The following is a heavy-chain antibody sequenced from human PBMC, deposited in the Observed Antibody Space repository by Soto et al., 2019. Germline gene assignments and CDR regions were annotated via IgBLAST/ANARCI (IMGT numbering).Heavy chain of an antibody. V-gene: IGHV3-30*03. CDR2: VSCEGSSK. J-gene: IGHJ4*02. CDR1: GFSFSNFG. D-gene: IGHD3-3*01. CDR3: AETITISGESRGQGALIDS. Sequence: GGSLRLSCAASGFSFSNFGMHWVRQAPGKGLEWAAVVSCEGSSKHYADSVKGRFTISRDNSKNTVYLQRDSLSAEDTAVYYCAETITISGESRGQGALIDSWGQLTLVTVSS.